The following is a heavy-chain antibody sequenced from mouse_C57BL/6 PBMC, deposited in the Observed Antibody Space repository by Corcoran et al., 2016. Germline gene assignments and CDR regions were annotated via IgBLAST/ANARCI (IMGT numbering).Heavy chain of an antibody. CDR3: ARKGYAMDY. CDR1: GYSIPSGYY. Sequence: DVQLQESGPGLVKPSQSLSLTCSVTGYSIPSGYYWNWIRQFPGNKLEWMGYISYDGSNNYNPSLKNRISITRDTSKNQFFLKLNSVTTEDTATYYCARKGYAMDYWGQGTSVTVSS. V-gene: IGHV3-6*01. CDR2: ISYDGSN. J-gene: IGHJ4*01.